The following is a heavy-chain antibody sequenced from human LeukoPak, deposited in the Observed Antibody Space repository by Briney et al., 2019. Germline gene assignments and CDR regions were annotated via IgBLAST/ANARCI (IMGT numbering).Heavy chain of an antibody. D-gene: IGHD6-6*01. Sequence: SETLSLTCTVSGGSISRYYWSWIRQPPGKGLEWIGYIYYSGSINYNPSLKSRVTISVDTSKNQFSLKLSSVTAADTAVYYCARQGSSHGAGFDPWGQGTLVTVSS. J-gene: IGHJ5*02. V-gene: IGHV4-59*08. CDR1: GGSISRYY. CDR2: IYYSGSI. CDR3: ARQGSSHGAGFDP.